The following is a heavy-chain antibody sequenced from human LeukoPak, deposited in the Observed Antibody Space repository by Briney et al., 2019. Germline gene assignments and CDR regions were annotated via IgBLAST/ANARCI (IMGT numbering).Heavy chain of an antibody. Sequence: GGSLRLSCAASGFTVSSNYMSWVRQAPGKGLKWVSVIYSGGSTYYADSVKGRFTISRDNSKNTLYLQMNSLRAEDTAVYYCARTRSYYYYGMDVWGQGTTVTVSS. J-gene: IGHJ6*02. V-gene: IGHV3-66*01. CDR1: GFTVSSNY. CDR2: IYSGGST. D-gene: IGHD5-24*01. CDR3: ARTRSYYYYGMDV.